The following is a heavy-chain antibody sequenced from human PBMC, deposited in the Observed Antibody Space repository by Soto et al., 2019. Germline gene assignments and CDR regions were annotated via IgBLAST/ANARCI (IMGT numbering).Heavy chain of an antibody. CDR2: IYYSGST. V-gene: IGHV4-59*01. CDR3: ARAHYDFWSGSYMDV. D-gene: IGHD3-3*01. CDR1: GGSISSYY. Sequence: SETLSLTCTVSGGSISSYYWSWIRQPPGKGLEWIGYIYYSGSTNYNPSLKSRVTISVDTSKNQFSLKLSSVTAADTAVYYCARAHYDFWSGSYMDVWGKGTTVTVSS. J-gene: IGHJ6*03.